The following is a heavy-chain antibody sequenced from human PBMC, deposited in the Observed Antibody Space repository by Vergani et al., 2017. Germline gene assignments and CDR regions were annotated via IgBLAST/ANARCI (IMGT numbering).Heavy chain of an antibody. CDR3: ARVVVITKGYYYYGMDV. Sequence: QVQLVQSGAEVKKPGSSVKVSCKASGGTFSSYAISWVRQAPGQGLEWMGRIIPIFGTANYAQKFQGRVTITADESTSTAYMELGSLRSEDTAVYYCARVVVITKGYYYYGMDVWGQGTTVTVSS. V-gene: IGHV1-69*13. CDR1: GGTFSSYA. D-gene: IGHD3-22*01. CDR2: IIPIFGTA. J-gene: IGHJ6*02.